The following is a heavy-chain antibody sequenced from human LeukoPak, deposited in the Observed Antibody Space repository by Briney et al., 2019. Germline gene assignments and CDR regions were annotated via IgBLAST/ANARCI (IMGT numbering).Heavy chain of an antibody. CDR1: DDSITMYY. Sequence: SETLSLTCSVSDDSITMYYWTWIRQPPGKGLEWIGYVDHTGSTYYNPSLKSRVTISVDTSKNQFSLKLRSVTAADTAVYYCARIYSSSWILSVSYFDYWGQGTLVTVSS. CDR3: ARIYSSSWILSVSYFDY. D-gene: IGHD6-13*01. CDR2: VDHTGST. V-gene: IGHV4-59*08. J-gene: IGHJ4*02.